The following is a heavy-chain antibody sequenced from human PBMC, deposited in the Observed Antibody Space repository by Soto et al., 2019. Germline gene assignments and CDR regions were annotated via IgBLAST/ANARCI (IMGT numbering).Heavy chain of an antibody. CDR2: IIPIFGTA. J-gene: IGHJ3*02. D-gene: IGHD1-26*01. V-gene: IGHV1-69*06. Sequence: RASVKVSCKASGGTFSSYAISWVRQAPGQGLEWMGGIIPIFGTANYAQKFQGRVTITADKSTSTAYMELSSLRSEDTAVYYCARDRRSGSYSAFDIWGQGTMVTVSS. CDR3: ARDRRSGSYSAFDI. CDR1: GGTFSSYA.